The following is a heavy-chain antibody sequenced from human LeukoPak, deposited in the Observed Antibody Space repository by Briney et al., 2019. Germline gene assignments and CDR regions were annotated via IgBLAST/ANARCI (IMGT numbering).Heavy chain of an antibody. CDR1: GASISNSY. V-gene: IGHV4-59*08. CDR3: ARRVEPVAGTGSFDY. J-gene: IGHJ4*02. CDR2: VYYTGST. Sequence: SETLSLTCTVSGASISNSYWTWIRQPAGKGLEWNGYVYYTGSTNYNSSLKSRVTISIDTSKNQFSLKLTSVTAADTAVYYCARRVEPVAGTGSFDYWGQGTLVTVSS. D-gene: IGHD6-19*01.